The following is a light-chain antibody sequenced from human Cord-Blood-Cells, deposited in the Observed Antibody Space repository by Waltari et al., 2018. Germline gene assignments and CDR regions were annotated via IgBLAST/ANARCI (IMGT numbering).Light chain of an antibody. J-gene: IGLJ1*01. Sequence: QSALTQPRSLSGSPGQSVTLSCTGSSRAVGAYNYVSWYQQHPGKAPKLMIYDVSKRPSGVPDRFSGSKSGNTASLTISGLQAEDEADYYCCSYAGSYTYVFGTGTKVTVL. V-gene: IGLV2-11*01. CDR1: SRAVGAYNY. CDR2: DVS. CDR3: CSYAGSYTYV.